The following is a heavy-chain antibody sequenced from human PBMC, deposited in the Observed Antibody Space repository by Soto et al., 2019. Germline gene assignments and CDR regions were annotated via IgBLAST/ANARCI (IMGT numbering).Heavy chain of an antibody. Sequence: GGSLRLSCAASGFTFSSYSMNWVRQAPGKGLEWVSSISSSSYIYYADSVKGRFTISRDNAKNSLYLQMNSLRAEDTAVYYCARDGPKYYYGSGSYYPRPYYFAYWGQGTLVTVSS. J-gene: IGHJ4*02. CDR3: ARDGPKYYYGSGSYYPRPYYFAY. D-gene: IGHD3-10*01. V-gene: IGHV3-21*01. CDR1: GFTFSSYS. CDR2: ISSSSYI.